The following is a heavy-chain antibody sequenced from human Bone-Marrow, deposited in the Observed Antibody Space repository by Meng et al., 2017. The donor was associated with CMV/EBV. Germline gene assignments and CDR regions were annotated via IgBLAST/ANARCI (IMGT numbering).Heavy chain of an antibody. D-gene: IGHD6-19*01. J-gene: IGHJ5*02. CDR1: GFTFSSYA. Sequence: GESLKISCAASGFTFSSYAMSWVRQAPGKGLEWVSVIYSGGSSTYYADSVKGRFTISRDNSKNTLYLQMNSLRAEDTAVYYCAKDKKQWHNWFDPWGQGTLVTGSS. CDR3: AKDKKQWHNWFDP. CDR2: IYSGGSST. V-gene: IGHV3-23*03.